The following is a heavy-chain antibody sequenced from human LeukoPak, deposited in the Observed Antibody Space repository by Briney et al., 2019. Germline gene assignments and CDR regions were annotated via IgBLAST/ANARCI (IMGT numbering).Heavy chain of an antibody. V-gene: IGHV3-48*03. CDR2: ISSSGSTI. CDR3: ARAWGGTSWAFFDY. Sequence: GGSLRLSCAASGFTFSSYEMNWVRQAPGKGLEWVSYISSSGSTIYYADSVKGRFTISRDNAKNSLYLQMNSLRAEDTTIYFCARAWGGTSWAFFDYWGQGALVTVSS. D-gene: IGHD7-27*01. J-gene: IGHJ4*02. CDR1: GFTFSSYE.